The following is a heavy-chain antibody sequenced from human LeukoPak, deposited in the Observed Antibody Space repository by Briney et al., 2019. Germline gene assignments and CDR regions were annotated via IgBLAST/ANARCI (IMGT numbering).Heavy chain of an antibody. CDR2: IYTSGST. CDR3: ARGRHYYDSSGYSDAFDI. D-gene: IGHD3-22*01. Sequence: SETLSLTCTVSGGSISSYYWSWIRQPAGKGLEWIGRIYTSGSTNYNPSLKSRVTMSVDTSKNQFSLKLSSVTAADTAVYYCARGRHYYDSSGYSDAFDIWGQGTMVTVSS. CDR1: GGSISSYY. J-gene: IGHJ3*02. V-gene: IGHV4-4*07.